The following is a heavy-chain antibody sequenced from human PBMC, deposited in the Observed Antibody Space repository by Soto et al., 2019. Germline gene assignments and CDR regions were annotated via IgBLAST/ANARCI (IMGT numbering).Heavy chain of an antibody. Sequence: QVQLQESGPGLVKPSETLSLTCTVSGGSIGNYYWSWIRQPPGKGLEWIGYIHYSGSTSYHPSLESRVTILVDTSKNQLSLSLTSVTAADTAIYYCVREYSSFEYWGRGAQVTVSS. V-gene: IGHV4-59*01. CDR2: IHYSGST. CDR1: GGSIGNYY. J-gene: IGHJ4*02. CDR3: VREYSSFEY. D-gene: IGHD6-19*01.